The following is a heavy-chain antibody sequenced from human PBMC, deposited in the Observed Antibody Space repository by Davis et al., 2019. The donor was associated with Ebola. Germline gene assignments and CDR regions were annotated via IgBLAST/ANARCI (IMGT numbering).Heavy chain of an antibody. J-gene: IGHJ3*01. CDR1: GGSITGYS. CDR3: ARDSVGALDV. Sequence: MPSETLSLTCTVSGGSITGYSWNWIRQSPEKGLEWIGFITYTGYTTYNPSLKSRVSMSVDLSGNHFSLDLKSVTAADTAVYYCARDSVGALDVWGHGTMVTVS. V-gene: IGHV4-59*01. CDR2: ITYTGYT.